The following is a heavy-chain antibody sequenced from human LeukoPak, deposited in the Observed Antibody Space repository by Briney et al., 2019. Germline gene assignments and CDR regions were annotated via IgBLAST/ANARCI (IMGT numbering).Heavy chain of an antibody. CDR2: INANSGGT. J-gene: IGHJ3*02. CDR1: GYTFTGYY. V-gene: IGHV1-2*02. D-gene: IGHD5-12*01. Sequence: ASVKVACKTCGYTFTGYYMHWVRQAPGRGLEWMGWINANSGGTKSAQKYQGRVTMTRDTSIRTAYMDLSRLKSDDTAIYYFASELVDGGNDRGAFDMWGQGTMVTVSS. CDR3: ASELVDGGNDRGAFDM.